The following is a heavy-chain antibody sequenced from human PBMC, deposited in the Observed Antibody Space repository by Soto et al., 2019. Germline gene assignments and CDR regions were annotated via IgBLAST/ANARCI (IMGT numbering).Heavy chain of an antibody. CDR2: ISWNSDSI. CDR3: ASGRGYDILTGYYPYFDY. V-gene: IGHV3-9*01. D-gene: IGHD3-9*01. J-gene: IGHJ4*02. Sequence: EVQLVESGGGLAQPGRSLRLSCAASGFTFDDYAMHWVRQAPGKGLEWVSGISWNSDSIGYADPVKGRFTISRDNAKKSLYLQMNSLRAEDTALYYCASGRGYDILTGYYPYFDYWGQGTLVTVSS. CDR1: GFTFDDYA.